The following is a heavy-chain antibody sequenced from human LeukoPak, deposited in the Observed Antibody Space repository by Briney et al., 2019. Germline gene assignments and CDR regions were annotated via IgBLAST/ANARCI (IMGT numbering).Heavy chain of an antibody. Sequence: GGSLRLSCAASGFTFSSYSMNWVRQAPGKGLEWVSSISSSSSYIYYADSVKGRFTISRDNAKNSLYLQMNSLRVEDTAVYYCASGMRVGPNIWGQGTLVTVSS. D-gene: IGHD1-26*01. CDR1: GFTFSSYS. V-gene: IGHV3-21*01. CDR3: ASGMRVGPNI. J-gene: IGHJ4*02. CDR2: ISSSSSYI.